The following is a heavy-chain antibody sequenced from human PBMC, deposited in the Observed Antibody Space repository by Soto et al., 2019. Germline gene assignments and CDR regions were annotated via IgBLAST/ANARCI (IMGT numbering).Heavy chain of an antibody. CDR1: EFSLSDQY. V-gene: IGHV3-72*01. J-gene: IGHJ4*02. CDR3: SRVDPSAKRPDY. Sequence: SAVSEFSLSDQYMDWVRQAPGKGLEWVGRSRNRVNNFSTAYAASVQGRFTISRDESKNTVYLQMHSLKTDNTAVYYCSRVDPSAKRPDYWGQGTLVTVSS. D-gene: IGHD2-15*01. CDR2: SRNRVNNFST.